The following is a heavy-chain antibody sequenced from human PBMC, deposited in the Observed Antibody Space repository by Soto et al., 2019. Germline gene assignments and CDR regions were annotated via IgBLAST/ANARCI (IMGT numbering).Heavy chain of an antibody. Sequence: ASVKVSCKASGYTFTGYYMHWVRQAPGQGLEWMGWINPNSGGTNYAQKFQGWVTMTRDTSISTAYMEPSRLRSDDTAVYYCAREEPTGYYYYGMDVWGQGTTVTVSS. CDR1: GYTFTGYY. CDR3: AREEPTGYYYYGMDV. V-gene: IGHV1-2*04. J-gene: IGHJ6*02. CDR2: INPNSGGT.